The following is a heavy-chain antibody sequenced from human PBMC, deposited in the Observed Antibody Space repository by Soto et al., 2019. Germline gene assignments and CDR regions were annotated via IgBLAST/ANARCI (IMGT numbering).Heavy chain of an antibody. Sequence: ASVKVSCKASGYTFTSYGISWVRQAPGQGLEWMGWISAYNGNTNYAQKLQGRVTMTTDTSTSTAYMELRSLRSDDTAVYYCARDLLYDFWSGSDYWGQGTLVTVSS. J-gene: IGHJ4*02. CDR2: ISAYNGNT. V-gene: IGHV1-18*01. CDR1: GYTFTSYG. CDR3: ARDLLYDFWSGSDY. D-gene: IGHD3-3*01.